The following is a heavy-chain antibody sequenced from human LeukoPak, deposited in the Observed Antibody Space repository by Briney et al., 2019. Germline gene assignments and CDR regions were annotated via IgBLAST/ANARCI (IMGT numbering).Heavy chain of an antibody. J-gene: IGHJ4*02. CDR2: ISYDGSNK. CDR3: AKERGYCSGGSCSVDY. V-gene: IGHV3-30*18. CDR1: GFTFSSYG. D-gene: IGHD2-15*01. Sequence: GRSLRLPCAASGFTFSSYGMHWVRQAPGKGLEWVAVISYDGSNKYYADSVKGRFTISRDNSKNTLYLQMNSLRAEDTAVYYCAKERGYCSGGSCSVDYWGQGTLVTVSS.